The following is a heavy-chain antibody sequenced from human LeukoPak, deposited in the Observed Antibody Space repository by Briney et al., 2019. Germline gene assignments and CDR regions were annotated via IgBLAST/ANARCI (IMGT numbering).Heavy chain of an antibody. CDR1: GGSISRSSYY. CDR2: IYYSGST. D-gene: IGHD6-19*01. CDR3: ARDEAVAGTSY. Sequence: PSETLSLTCTVSGGSISRSSYYWGWIRQPPGKGLEYIGNIYYSGSTDYNPSLKSRVTISVDTSKNQFSLKLSSVTAADTAVYYCARDEAVAGTSYWGQGTLVTVSS. V-gene: IGHV4-39*07. J-gene: IGHJ4*02.